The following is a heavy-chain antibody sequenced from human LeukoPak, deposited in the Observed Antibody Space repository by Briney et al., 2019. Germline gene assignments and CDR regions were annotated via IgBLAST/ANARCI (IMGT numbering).Heavy chain of an antibody. CDR2: MNSNSGNT. V-gene: IGHV1-8*01. CDR1: GYTFTSYD. J-gene: IGHJ5*02. D-gene: IGHD3-10*01. Sequence: ASVKVSCKASGYTFTSYDINWVRQATGQGLEWMGWMNSNSGNTGYAQKFQGRVTMTRNTSISTAYMELSSLRSEDTAVYYCARVAMVRGYNWFDPWGQGTLVTVSS. CDR3: ARVAMVRGYNWFDP.